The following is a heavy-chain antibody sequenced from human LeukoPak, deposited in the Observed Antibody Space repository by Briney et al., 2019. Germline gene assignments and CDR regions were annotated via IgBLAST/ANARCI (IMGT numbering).Heavy chain of an antibody. V-gene: IGHV1-24*01. J-gene: IGHJ3*02. D-gene: IGHD6-13*01. CDR2: FDPEDGET. Sequence: ASVKVSCKVSGYTLTELSMHWVRQAPGKGLEWVGGFDPEDGETIYAQKFQGRVTMTEDTSTDTAYMELSSLRSEDTAVYYCATYSSSRDAFDIWGQGTMVTVSS. CDR3: ATYSSSRDAFDI. CDR1: GYTLTELS.